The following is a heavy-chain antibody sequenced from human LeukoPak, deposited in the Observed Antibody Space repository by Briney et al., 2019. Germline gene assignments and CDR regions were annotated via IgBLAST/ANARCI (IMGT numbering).Heavy chain of an antibody. V-gene: IGHV3-11*04. CDR2: ISTSGNSI. CDR3: ATSQGSWPGYFDY. Sequence: GGSLRLSCAASGFTFSDYYMSWIRQAPGKGLEWVSYISTSGNSIYYADSVKGRFTISRDNAKNSLFLQMNSLRAEDTAVYYCATSQGSWPGYFDYWGQGTLVTVSS. D-gene: IGHD6-13*01. CDR1: GFTFSDYY. J-gene: IGHJ4*02.